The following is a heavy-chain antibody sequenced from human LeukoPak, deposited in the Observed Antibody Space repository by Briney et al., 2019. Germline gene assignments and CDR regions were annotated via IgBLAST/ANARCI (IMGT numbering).Heavy chain of an antibody. Sequence: SQTLSRTCTVSGGSISSGDYYWSWIRQPPGKGLEWIGYIYYSGSTYYNPSLKSRVTISVDTSKNQFSLKLSPVTTADTAVYYCAQGGDYSSSSVFDYWGQGTLVTVSS. V-gene: IGHV4-30-4*08. D-gene: IGHD6-6*01. CDR1: GGSISSGDYY. CDR3: AQGGDYSSSSVFDY. CDR2: IYYSGST. J-gene: IGHJ4*02.